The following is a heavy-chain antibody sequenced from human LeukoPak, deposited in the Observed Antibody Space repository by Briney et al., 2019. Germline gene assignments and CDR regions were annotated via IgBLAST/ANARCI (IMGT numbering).Heavy chain of an antibody. D-gene: IGHD5-12*01. J-gene: IGHJ4*02. V-gene: IGHV4-34*01. CDR2: INHSGST. CDR1: GGSFSGYY. CDR3: ARGYSGYDPFDY. Sequence: SETLSLTCAVYGGSFSGYYWSWIRQPPGKGLEWIGEINHSGSTNYNPSLKGRVTISVDTSKNQFSLKLSSVTAADTAVYYCARGYSGYDPFDYWGQGTLVIVSS.